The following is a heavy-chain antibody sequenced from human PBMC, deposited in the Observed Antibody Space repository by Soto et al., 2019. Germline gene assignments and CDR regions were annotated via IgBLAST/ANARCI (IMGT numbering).Heavy chain of an antibody. J-gene: IGHJ4*02. CDR1: GFTVSRNY. CDR3: ARTCSGGTCSFDD. V-gene: IGHV3-66*01. CDR2: IYSGGST. D-gene: IGHD2-15*01. Sequence: SGGSLRLSCAASGFTVSRNYMSWVRQAPGKGLEWVSVIYSGGSTYYADSVKGRFTISRDNSENTLYLQMNSLRAEDTAVYYCARTCSGGTCSFDDWGQGTLVTVSS.